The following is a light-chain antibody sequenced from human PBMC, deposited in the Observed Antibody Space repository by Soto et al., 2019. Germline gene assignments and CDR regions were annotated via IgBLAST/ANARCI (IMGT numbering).Light chain of an antibody. V-gene: IGKV3-15*01. CDR3: QQRSNWPPRVT. Sequence: EIVMTQSPATLSVSPGERATLSCRASQSVSSNLAWYQQKPGQAPRLLIYGASTRATGIPARFSGSGSGTDFTLTISSLEPEDFAVYYCQQRSNWPPRVTFGGGTKVDI. J-gene: IGKJ4*01. CDR2: GAS. CDR1: QSVSSN.